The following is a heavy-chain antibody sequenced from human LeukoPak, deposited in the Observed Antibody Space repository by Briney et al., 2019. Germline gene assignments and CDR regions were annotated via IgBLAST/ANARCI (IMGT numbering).Heavy chain of an antibody. CDR2: RNPKCGNT. J-gene: IGHJ4*02. CDR1: RCTFTSYD. CDR3: AKRVISSSSGMGFDY. Sequence: VNVSFKGCRCTFTSYDINWVRPATGQGRAWMGWRNPKCGNTGYAQRFQGRVTMTSNTSISTAYMQLSSLRSEDTAVYYCAKRVISSSSGMGFDYWGQGTLVTVSS. D-gene: IGHD6-6*01. V-gene: IGHV1-8*01.